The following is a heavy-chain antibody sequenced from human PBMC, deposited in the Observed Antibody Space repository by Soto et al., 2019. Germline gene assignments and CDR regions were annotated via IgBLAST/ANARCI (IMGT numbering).Heavy chain of an antibody. Sequence: SETLSLTCTVSGGSISSSSYYWGWIRQPPGKGLEWIGSIYYSRDTYYTPSLKSRITISVDTSKNQISLKLNSVTAADTAVYYCDRLADRGDDEKEALDISGQGTMVTVSS. V-gene: IGHV4-39*01. D-gene: IGHD3-22*01. CDR1: GGSISSSSYY. CDR3: DRLADRGDDEKEALDI. CDR2: IYYSRDT. J-gene: IGHJ3*02.